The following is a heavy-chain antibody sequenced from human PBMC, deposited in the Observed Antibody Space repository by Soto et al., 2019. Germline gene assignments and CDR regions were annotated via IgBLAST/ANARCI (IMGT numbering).Heavy chain of an antibody. CDR2: ISATGTTT. D-gene: IGHD6-13*01. CDR1: EFSFSSYA. CDR3: ETYSSPFDY. V-gene: IGHV3-23*01. J-gene: IGHJ4*02. Sequence: EVQLMESGGGLVQPGGSLRLSCAASEFSFSSYALNWVRQAPGKGLEWVSAISATGTTTYYADSVKGRFTISRDNSKRTLFLQMDSLSPEDTAVYYCETYSSPFDYWGQGTLVTVSS.